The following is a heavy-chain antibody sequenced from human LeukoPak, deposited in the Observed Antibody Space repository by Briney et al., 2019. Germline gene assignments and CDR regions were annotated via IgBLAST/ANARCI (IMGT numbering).Heavy chain of an antibody. J-gene: IGHJ4*02. CDR3: AKDLHYGSADY. CDR1: GFTFSRYS. Sequence: GGSLRLSCAASGFTFSRYSMNWVRQAPGKGLEWVSSISCSSSYIYYADSVKGRFTISRDNSKNALYLQMNSLRAEDTAVYYCAKDLHYGSADYWGQGTLVTVSS. CDR2: ISCSSSYI. D-gene: IGHD3-10*01. V-gene: IGHV3-21*01.